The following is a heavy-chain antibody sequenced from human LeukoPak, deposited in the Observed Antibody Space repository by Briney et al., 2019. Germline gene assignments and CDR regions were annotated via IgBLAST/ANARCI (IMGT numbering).Heavy chain of an antibody. Sequence: GGSLRLSCAASGFTLDDYAMHWVRQAPGKGLEWVSLISGDGGSTYYADSVKGRFTISRDNIKNSLYLQMNSLRTEDTALYYCAKDSGSPSRMWAAAGTSEYFQHWGQGTLVTVSS. CDR1: GFTLDDYA. CDR3: AKDSGSPSRMWAAAGTSEYFQH. CDR2: ISGDGGST. J-gene: IGHJ1*01. V-gene: IGHV3-43*02. D-gene: IGHD6-13*01.